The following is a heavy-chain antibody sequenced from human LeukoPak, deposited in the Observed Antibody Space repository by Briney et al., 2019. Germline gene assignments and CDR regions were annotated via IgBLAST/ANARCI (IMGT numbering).Heavy chain of an antibody. J-gene: IGHJ4*02. CDR1: GYSFTSYW. CDR2: IYPGDSDT. V-gene: IGHV5-51*01. CDR3: ARHFATAGDYFDY. D-gene: IGHD3-10*01. Sequence: GESLKISCKGSGYSFTSYWIGWVRQMPGKGLEWMGIIYPGDSDTRYSPPFQGQVTISADKSISTAYLQWSSLKASDTAMYYCARHFATAGDYFDYWGQGTLVTVSS.